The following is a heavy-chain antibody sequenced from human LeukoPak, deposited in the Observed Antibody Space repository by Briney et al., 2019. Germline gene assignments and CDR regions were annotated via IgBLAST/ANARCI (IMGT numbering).Heavy chain of an antibody. CDR3: ATQRGSYLWGTDFDY. Sequence: GASVKVSCKASGYTFTDYYMHWVRQAPGRGLEWMGWLNPNSGDTNYAQKFQGRVSMTRDTSISTAYMDLSDLRSDDTAVYYCATQRGSYLWGTDFDYWGQGTLVTVSS. D-gene: IGHD3-16*01. J-gene: IGHJ4*02. CDR1: GYTFTDYY. V-gene: IGHV1-2*02. CDR2: LNPNSGDT.